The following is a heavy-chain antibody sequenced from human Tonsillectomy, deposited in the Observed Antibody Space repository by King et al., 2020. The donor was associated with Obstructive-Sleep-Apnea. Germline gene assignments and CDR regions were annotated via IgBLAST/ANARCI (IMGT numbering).Heavy chain of an antibody. CDR3: ARESLTVSTFLSDAFDI. V-gene: IGHV4-39*07. CDR1: GGSISSSSYY. Sequence: QLQESGPGLVKPSETLSLTCSVSGGSISSSSYYWGWIRQPPGKGLEWNGSIYYSGSTYYNPSLKSRVTISVETSQNQASLKLCPVPAADTAVDYWARESLTVSTFLSDAFDIWGQGTMVTVSS. J-gene: IGHJ3*02. CDR2: IYYSGST. D-gene: IGHD4-17*01.